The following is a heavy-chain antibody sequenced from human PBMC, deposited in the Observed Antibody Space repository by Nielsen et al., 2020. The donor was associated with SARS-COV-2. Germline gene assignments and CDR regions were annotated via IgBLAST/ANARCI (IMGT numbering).Heavy chain of an antibody. CDR1: GFAFSTYE. CDR3: ARETYYYDTSGYSFDY. V-gene: IGHV3-48*03. Sequence: GESLKISCAASGFAFSTYEMNWVRQAPGKGLEWLSYISSSGSTIYYADSVKGRFTISRDNSKNTLYLQMTSLRAEDTAVYYCARETYYYDTSGYSFDYWGQGTLVTVSS. CDR2: ISSSGSTI. D-gene: IGHD3-22*01. J-gene: IGHJ4*02.